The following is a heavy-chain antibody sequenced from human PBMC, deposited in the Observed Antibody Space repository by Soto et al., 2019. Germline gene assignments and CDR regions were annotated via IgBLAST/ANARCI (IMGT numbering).Heavy chain of an antibody. V-gene: IGHV4-59*01. CDR2: IYYSGST. Sequence: SETLSLTCTVSGGSISSYYWSWIRQPPGKGLERIGYIYYSGSTNYNPSLKSRVTISVDTSKNQFSLKLSSVTAADTAVYYCARLNGSGSEYYYYGMDVWGQGTTVT. CDR1: GGSISSYY. D-gene: IGHD3-10*01. CDR3: ARLNGSGSEYYYYGMDV. J-gene: IGHJ6*02.